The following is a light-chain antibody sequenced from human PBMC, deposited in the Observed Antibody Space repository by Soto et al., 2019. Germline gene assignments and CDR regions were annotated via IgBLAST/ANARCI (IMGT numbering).Light chain of an antibody. CDR1: QSISSN. J-gene: IGKJ1*01. CDR3: QQYNYWPWT. CDR2: GAS. Sequence: EVGMTKSKATLSVSPGERATLSCRASQSISSNLAWYQQKPGQAPRLLIYGASTRATGISARFSGSGSGTEFTLTISSLQSEDFAVYCRQQYNYWPWTFGQGSKVAIK. V-gene: IGKV3-15*01.